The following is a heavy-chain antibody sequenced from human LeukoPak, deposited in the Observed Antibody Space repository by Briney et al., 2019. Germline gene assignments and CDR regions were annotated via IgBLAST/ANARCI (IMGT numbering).Heavy chain of an antibody. Sequence: GASVKVSCKVSGYTLTELSMHWVRQAPGKGLEWMGGFDPEDGETIYAQKFQGRVTMTTDTSTSTAYMELRSLRSDDTAVYYCARGRRWFGESPPGFDPWGQGTLVTVSS. D-gene: IGHD3-10*01. CDR3: ARGRRWFGESPPGFDP. J-gene: IGHJ5*02. V-gene: IGHV1-24*01. CDR1: GYTLTELS. CDR2: FDPEDGET.